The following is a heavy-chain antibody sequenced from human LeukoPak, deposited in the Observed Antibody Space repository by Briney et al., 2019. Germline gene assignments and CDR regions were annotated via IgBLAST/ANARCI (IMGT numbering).Heavy chain of an antibody. CDR2: IIPIFGTA. D-gene: IGHD5-18*01. CDR3: ATPRGYSYEFDY. CDR1: GGTFSIYA. Sequence: SVTVSCTASGGTFSIYAISWVRQAPGQGLEWMGGIIPIFGTANYAQKFQGRVTITADESTSTAYMELSSLRSEDTAVYYCATPRGYSYEFDYWGQGTLVTVSS. J-gene: IGHJ4*02. V-gene: IGHV1-69*13.